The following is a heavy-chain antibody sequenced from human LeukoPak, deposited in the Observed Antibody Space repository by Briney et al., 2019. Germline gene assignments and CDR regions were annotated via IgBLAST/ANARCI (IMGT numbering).Heavy chain of an antibody. D-gene: IGHD2-2*01. Sequence: PSETLSLTCTVSGGSISSYYWSRMRQPAGKGLEWIGRIYTSGSTNYNPSLKSRVTMSVDTSKNQFSLKLSSVTAADTAVYYCARVIVVVPAARGLLDYWGQGTLVTVSS. CDR3: ARVIVVVPAARGLLDY. CDR1: GGSISSYY. V-gene: IGHV4-4*07. CDR2: IYTSGST. J-gene: IGHJ4*02.